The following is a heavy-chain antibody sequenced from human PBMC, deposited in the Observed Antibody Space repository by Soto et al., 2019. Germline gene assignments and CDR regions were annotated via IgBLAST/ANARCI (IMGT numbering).Heavy chain of an antibody. CDR3: ASHHHLVAADTNRWFDA. Sequence: QLQLQASGPGLVKPAETLSLSCTVSGDSISTSSYSWGWIRRPPGKRLEWIGSIYYSGSTYYNPSLKSSLTMSVDTSKSRFSLNLSSVTAADTAVYYCASHHHLVAADTNRWFDAWGPGTLVTVSS. D-gene: IGHD6-25*01. V-gene: IGHV4-39*01. CDR2: IYYSGST. CDR1: GDSISTSSYS. J-gene: IGHJ5*01.